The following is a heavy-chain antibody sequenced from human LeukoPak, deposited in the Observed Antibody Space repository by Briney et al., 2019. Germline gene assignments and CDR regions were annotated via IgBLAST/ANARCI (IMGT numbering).Heavy chain of an antibody. J-gene: IGHJ5*02. CDR1: GFTFSRYS. Sequence: GGSLRLSCVASGFTFSRYSMNWVRQAPGKGLEWIAYIRSSGDTIYYAGSVQGRFTISRDTAKNSLYLQMNNLRDEDTAVYYCTRDPEALDHWGQGTLVTVSS. CDR3: TRDPEALDH. CDR2: IRSSGDTI. V-gene: IGHV3-48*02.